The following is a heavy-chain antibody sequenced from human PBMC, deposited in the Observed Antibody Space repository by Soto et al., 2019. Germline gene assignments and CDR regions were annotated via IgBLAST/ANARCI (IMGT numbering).Heavy chain of an antibody. CDR2: IRNSAKSYTT. V-gene: IGHV3-72*01. D-gene: IGHD1-1*01. CDR3: ARAGSTTNWHYNMDV. J-gene: IGHJ6*03. Sequence: EVQLVESGGGLVQPGGSLRLSCAASGFTFSDHYMDWVRQAPGMWLEWVGRIRNSAKSYTTEYAASVKGRFSISRDDSKNLLYLQMNSLKIEDTAVYFCARAGSTTNWHYNMDVWGKGTTVSVSS. CDR1: GFTFSDHY.